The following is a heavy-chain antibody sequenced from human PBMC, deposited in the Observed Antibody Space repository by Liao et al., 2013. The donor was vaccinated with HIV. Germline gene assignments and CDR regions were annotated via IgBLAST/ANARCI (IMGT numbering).Heavy chain of an antibody. Sequence: QVQLQQWGAGLLKPSETLSLTCAVYGGSFSGYYWSWIRQPPGKGLEWIGEINHSGSTNYNPSLKSRVTISVDTSKNQFSLKLSSVTVADTAVYYCARGSLWFGELRGRDWFDPWGQGTLVTVSS. D-gene: IGHD3-10*01. V-gene: IGHV4-34*01. CDR2: INHSGST. CDR1: GGSFSGYY. CDR3: ARGSLWFGELRGRDWFDP. J-gene: IGHJ5*02.